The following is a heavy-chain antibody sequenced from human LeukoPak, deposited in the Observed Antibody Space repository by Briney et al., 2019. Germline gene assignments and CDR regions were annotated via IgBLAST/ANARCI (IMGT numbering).Heavy chain of an antibody. J-gene: IGHJ4*02. CDR2: ISSGGGS. CDR3: ARDLTVGPIFTDY. D-gene: IGHD1-26*01. CDR1: GFTVSSNY. Sequence: GGSLRLSCAASGFTVSSNYMSWVRQAPGKGLEWVSIISSGGGSYYADSVKGRFTISRDNSKNTLYLQMNSLRAEDTAVYYCARDLTVGPIFTDYWGQGTLVTVSS. V-gene: IGHV3-66*01.